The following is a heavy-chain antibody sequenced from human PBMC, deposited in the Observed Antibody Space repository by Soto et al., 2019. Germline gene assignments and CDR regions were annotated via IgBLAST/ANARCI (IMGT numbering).Heavy chain of an antibody. Sequence: ASVKVSCKASGYTFTSYGISWVRQAPGQGLEWMGWISAYNGNTNYAQKLQGRVTMTTDTSTSTAYMELRSLRSDDTAVYYCAAHRSGSGSYYFEPNDAFDIWGQGTMVTVSS. CDR1: GYTFTSYG. CDR3: AAHRSGSGSYYFEPNDAFDI. D-gene: IGHD3-10*01. V-gene: IGHV1-18*01. CDR2: ISAYNGNT. J-gene: IGHJ3*02.